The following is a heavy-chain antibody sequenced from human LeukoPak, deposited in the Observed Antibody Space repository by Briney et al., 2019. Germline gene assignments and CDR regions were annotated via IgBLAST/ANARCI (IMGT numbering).Heavy chain of an antibody. V-gene: IGHV3-13*01. J-gene: IGHJ3*02. D-gene: IGHD7-27*01. CDR1: GFTFSSYE. Sequence: PGGSLRLSCAASGFTFSSYEMHWVRQVTGKGLEWVSGIGTTGDTYYLGSVRGRFTISRENAKNSLYLQMNSLRAGDTAVYYCARSSGALGNAFDIWGQGTMVTVSS. CDR3: ARSSGALGNAFDI. CDR2: IGTTGDT.